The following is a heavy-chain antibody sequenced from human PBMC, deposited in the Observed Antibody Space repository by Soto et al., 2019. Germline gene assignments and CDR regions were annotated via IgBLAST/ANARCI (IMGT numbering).Heavy chain of an antibody. CDR2: ISAYNGNT. J-gene: IGHJ3*02. V-gene: IGHV1-18*01. Sequence: GASVKVSCKASGYTFTSYGISWVRQAPGQGLEWMGWISAYNGNTNYAQKLQGRVTMTTDTSTSTAYMELRSLRSDGTAVYYCARVPTPGYSSGWYEKGRAFDIWGQGTMVTVS. CDR3: ARVPTPGYSSGWYEKGRAFDI. D-gene: IGHD6-19*01. CDR1: GYTFTSYG.